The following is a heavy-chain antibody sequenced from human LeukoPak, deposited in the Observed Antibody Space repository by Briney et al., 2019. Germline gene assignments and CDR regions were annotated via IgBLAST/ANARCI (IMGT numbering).Heavy chain of an antibody. Sequence: ASVKVSCKASGYTFTGYFMHWVRQAPGQGLEWMGSIDPNSGDTNYAQKFQGRVTMTRDTSISTAYMELSRLRSDDTAVYYCARGSLSRYYYGSGSYNYWGQGTLVTVSS. CDR2: IDPNSGDT. D-gene: IGHD3-10*01. V-gene: IGHV1-2*02. J-gene: IGHJ4*02. CDR1: GYTFTGYF. CDR3: ARGSLSRYYYGSGSYNY.